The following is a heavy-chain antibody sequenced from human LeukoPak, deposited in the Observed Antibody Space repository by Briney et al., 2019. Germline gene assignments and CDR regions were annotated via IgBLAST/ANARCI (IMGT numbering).Heavy chain of an antibody. Sequence: PGGSLRLSCAASGFTFSSYEMNWVRQAPGKGLEWVSYISSSGSTIYYADSVKGRFTISRDNAKNSLYLQMNSLRAEDTAVYYCARVWYSSGWGFYYYMDVWGKGTTVTVSS. CDR2: ISSSGSTI. CDR3: ARVWYSSGWGFYYYMDV. CDR1: GFTFSSYE. J-gene: IGHJ6*03. V-gene: IGHV3-48*03. D-gene: IGHD6-19*01.